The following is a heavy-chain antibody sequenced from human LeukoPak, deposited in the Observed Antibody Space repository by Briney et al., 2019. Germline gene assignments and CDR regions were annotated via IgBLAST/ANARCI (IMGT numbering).Heavy chain of an antibody. V-gene: IGHV1-46*01. CDR1: GYSFTSYY. CDR3: AKDLIAAAGREGY. Sequence: ASVKVSCKASGYSFTSYYIHWVRLAPGQGLEWMGVINPSGGSTRYEQKFQERVTMTRDMSTSTVYMELSSLRAEDTAVYYCAKDLIAAAGREGYWGQGTLVTVSS. J-gene: IGHJ4*02. D-gene: IGHD6-13*01. CDR2: INPSGGST.